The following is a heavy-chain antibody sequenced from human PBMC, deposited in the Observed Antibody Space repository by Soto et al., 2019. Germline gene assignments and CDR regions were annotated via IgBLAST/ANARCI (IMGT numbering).Heavy chain of an antibody. CDR2: ISSSSSTI. J-gene: IGHJ4*02. CDR1: GFTFSSYS. CDR3: ARDTLRYFDWLYEDKPGFDY. D-gene: IGHD3-9*01. Sequence: GGSLRLSCAASGFTFSSYSMNWVRQAPGKGLEWVSYISSSSSTIYYADSVKGRFTISRDNAKNSLYLQMNSLRDEDTAVYYCARDTLRYFDWLYEDKPGFDYWGQGT. V-gene: IGHV3-48*02.